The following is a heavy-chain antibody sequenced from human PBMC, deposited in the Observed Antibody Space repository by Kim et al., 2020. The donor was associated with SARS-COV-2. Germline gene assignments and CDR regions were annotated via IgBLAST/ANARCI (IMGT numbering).Heavy chain of an antibody. CDR1: GFTFSSYS. CDR2: ISSSSSTI. J-gene: IGHJ6*02. Sequence: GGSLRLSCAASGFTFSSYSMNWVRQAPGKGLEWVSYISSSSSTIYYADSVKGRFTISRDNAKNSLYLQMNSLRDEDMAVYYCARDHCSSTSCYFVMCNYYYYYGMDVLGQGTTVTVSS. CDR3: ARDHCSSTSCYFVMCNYYYYYGMDV. D-gene: IGHD2-2*01. V-gene: IGHV3-48*02.